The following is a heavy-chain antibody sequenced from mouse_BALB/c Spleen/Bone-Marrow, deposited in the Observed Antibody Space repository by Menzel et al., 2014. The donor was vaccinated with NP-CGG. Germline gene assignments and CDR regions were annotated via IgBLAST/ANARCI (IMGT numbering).Heavy chain of an antibody. CDR1: GYSITRDYA. CDR2: ISYSGST. V-gene: IGHV3-2*02. CDR3: ARSSSYDYDVGFAY. J-gene: IGHJ3*01. Sequence: EVKLMESGPGLVKPSQSLSLTCIVTGYSITRDYAWNWIRQFPGNKLEWMGYISYSGSTTYNPYLESRISITRDTSKNQFFLRLNSVTTEDTATYYCARSSSYDYDVGFAYWGQGTLVTVSA. D-gene: IGHD2-4*01.